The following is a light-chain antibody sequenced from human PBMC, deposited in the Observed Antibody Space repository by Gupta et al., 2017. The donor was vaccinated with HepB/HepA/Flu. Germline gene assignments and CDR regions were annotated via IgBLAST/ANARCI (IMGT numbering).Light chain of an antibody. J-gene: IGLJ3*02. CDR1: SPNIGSNT. CDR3: AAWDDSLNGRV. CDR2: SNN. Sequence: SVLTQPPSASGTPGHRVTLSFSGSSPNIGSNTVNWYQQLPGTAPKLLMYSNNQRPSGVPDRFSGSKSGTSASLAISGLQSEDEADDYCAAWDDSLNGRVFGGGTKLTVL. V-gene: IGLV1-44*01.